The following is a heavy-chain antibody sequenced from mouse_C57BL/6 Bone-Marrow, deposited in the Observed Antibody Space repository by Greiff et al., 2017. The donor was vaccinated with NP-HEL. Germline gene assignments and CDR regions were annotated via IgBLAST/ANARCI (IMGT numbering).Heavy chain of an antibody. J-gene: IGHJ2*01. Sequence: QVQLQLSGAELVRPGASVTLSCKASGYTFTDYEMHWVKQTPVHGLEWIGAIDPETGGTAYNQKFKGKAILTADKSSSTAYMELRSLTSEDSAVYYCTSLLPYYFDYWGQGTTLTVSS. CDR1: GYTFTDYE. D-gene: IGHD1-1*01. CDR3: TSLLPYYFDY. CDR2: IDPETGGT. V-gene: IGHV1-15*01.